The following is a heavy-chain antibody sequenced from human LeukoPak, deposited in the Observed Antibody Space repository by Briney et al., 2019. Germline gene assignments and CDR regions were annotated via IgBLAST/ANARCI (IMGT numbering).Heavy chain of an antibody. CDR1: GGSFSGYY. V-gene: IGHV4-34*01. Sequence: PSETLSLTCAVYGGSFSGYYWSRIRQPPGKGLEWIGEINHSGSTNYNPSLKSRVTISVDTSKNQFSLKLSSVTAADTAVYYCARVVVVVPAAIKGYAYYFDYWGQGTLVTVSS. CDR3: ARVVVVVPAAIKGYAYYFDY. D-gene: IGHD2-2*01. CDR2: INHSGST. J-gene: IGHJ4*02.